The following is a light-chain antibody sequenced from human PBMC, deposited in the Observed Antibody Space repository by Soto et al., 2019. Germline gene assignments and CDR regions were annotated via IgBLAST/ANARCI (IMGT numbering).Light chain of an antibody. Sequence: EIVLTQSPGTLSLSPGERATVSCRASQSVSSSYLAWYQQKPGQAPRLLIYGASSRATGIPDRFSGSRSGTDFTLTISRLEPEDFAVYYCQLYGSSLGAFGPGTKVDIK. CDR2: GAS. V-gene: IGKV3-20*01. CDR3: QLYGSSLGA. CDR1: QSVSSSY. J-gene: IGKJ3*01.